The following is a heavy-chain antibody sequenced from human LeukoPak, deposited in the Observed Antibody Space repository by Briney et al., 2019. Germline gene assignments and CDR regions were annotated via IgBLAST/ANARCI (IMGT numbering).Heavy chain of an antibody. CDR2: ISHSGST. D-gene: IGHD2-15*01. CDR3: ARGYCSGGSCYSNYYYYYGMDV. Sequence: PSETLSLTCAVYGGSFSGYYWSWIRQPPGKGLEWIGEISHSGSTNYNPSLKSRVTISVDTSKNQFSLKLSSVTAADTAVYYCARGYCSGGSCYSNYYYYYGMDVWGQGTTVTVSS. CDR1: GGSFSGYY. V-gene: IGHV4-34*01. J-gene: IGHJ6*02.